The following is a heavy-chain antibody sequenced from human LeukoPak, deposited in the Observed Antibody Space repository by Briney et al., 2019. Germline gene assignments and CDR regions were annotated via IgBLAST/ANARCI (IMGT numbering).Heavy chain of an antibody. D-gene: IGHD1-26*01. Sequence: GGSLRLSCAASGFTFYDYGMSWVRQAPGKGLEWVSGINWNGGSTGYADSVKGLFTISRDNPKNSLYLQRNSLRAEDTALYYCARDQRGHDAFDIWGQGTMVTVSS. CDR2: INWNGGST. J-gene: IGHJ3*02. CDR1: GFTFYDYG. CDR3: ARDQRGHDAFDI. V-gene: IGHV3-20*04.